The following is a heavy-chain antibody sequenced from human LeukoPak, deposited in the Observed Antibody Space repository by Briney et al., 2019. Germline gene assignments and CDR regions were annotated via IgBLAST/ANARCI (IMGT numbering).Heavy chain of an antibody. Sequence: GGSLRLSCAASGFTFSDYWMTWVRQAPGKGLEWVANIKQDGSAEFYVDSVEGRFTISRDNPKNSLYLQMNSLRAEDTAVYYCASSVTGTAAGNWGQGTLVTVSS. CDR2: IKQDGSAE. CDR3: ASSVTGTAAGN. CDR1: GFTFSDYW. V-gene: IGHV3-7*03. J-gene: IGHJ4*02. D-gene: IGHD6-19*01.